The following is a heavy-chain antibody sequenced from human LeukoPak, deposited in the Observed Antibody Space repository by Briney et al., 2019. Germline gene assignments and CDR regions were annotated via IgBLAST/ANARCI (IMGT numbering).Heavy chain of an antibody. V-gene: IGHV4-59*01. CDR1: GGSISTYY. CDR2: IYYSGST. CDR3: AGGTTFWYGKYDY. D-gene: IGHD1-14*01. Sequence: TSETLSLICTVSGGSISTYYWSWIRQPPGKGLEWIGYIYYSGSTNYNPSLKSRVTISVDTSNNQFSLKLSSVTAADTAVYYCAGGTTFWYGKYDYWGQGTLVTVSS. J-gene: IGHJ4*02.